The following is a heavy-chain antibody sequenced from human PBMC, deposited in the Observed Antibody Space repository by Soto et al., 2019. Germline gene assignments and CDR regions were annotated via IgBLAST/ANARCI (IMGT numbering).Heavy chain of an antibody. CDR3: ARAQVVEMATKGPFDY. V-gene: IGHV1-18*01. CDR1: GYTFTSYG. D-gene: IGHD1-26*01. Sequence: VASVKVSCKASGYTFTSYGISWVRQAPGQGLEWMGWISAYNGNTNYAQKLQGRVTMTTDTSTSTAYMELRSLRSDDTAVYYCARAQVVEMATKGPFDYWGQGTLVTLSS. J-gene: IGHJ4*02. CDR2: ISAYNGNT.